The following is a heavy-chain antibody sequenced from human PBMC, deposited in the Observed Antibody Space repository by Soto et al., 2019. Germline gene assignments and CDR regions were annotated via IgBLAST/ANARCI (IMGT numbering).Heavy chain of an antibody. CDR3: ARDDSSGPGRFDP. Sequence: ASVKVSCKASGYTFTSYGFSWVRQAPGQGLEWMGWINAYSTYTDYAQNLQGRVTMTTDRSTSTACMELRSLRSDDTAVYYCARDDSSGPGRFDPWGQRTLVTVSS. CDR2: INAYSTYT. V-gene: IGHV1-18*01. J-gene: IGHJ5*02. CDR1: GYTFTSYG. D-gene: IGHD3-22*01.